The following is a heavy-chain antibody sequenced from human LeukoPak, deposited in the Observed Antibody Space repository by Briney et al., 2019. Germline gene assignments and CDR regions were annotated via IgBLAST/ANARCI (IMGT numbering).Heavy chain of an antibody. CDR1: VLNPYP. CDR2: ISNDGRKT. J-gene: IGHJ4*02. Sequence: PGLTLRLFYVSSVLNPYPMHWVRQPPPKALEWVAIISNDGRKTSYTDSVRGRFTISRDNSTSTLYLQMISLRAEDTAVYYCARAEYCSGGYCYLIESCGQGTLVTVSS. CDR3: ARAEYCSGGYCYLIES. D-gene: IGHD2-15*01. V-gene: IGHV3-30*04.